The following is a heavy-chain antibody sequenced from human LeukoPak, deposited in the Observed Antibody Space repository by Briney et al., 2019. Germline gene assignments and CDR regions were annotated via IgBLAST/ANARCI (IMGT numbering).Heavy chain of an antibody. Sequence: SETLSLTCTVSGGSISSYYWSWIRQPPGKGLEWIGYIYYSGSTNYNPSLKSRVTISVDTSKNQFSLKLSSVTAADTAVYYCAREPEVYSSSNYYMDVWGKGTTVTVSS. CDR1: GGSISSYY. J-gene: IGHJ6*03. V-gene: IGHV4-59*01. D-gene: IGHD6-6*01. CDR3: AREPEVYSSSNYYMDV. CDR2: IYYSGST.